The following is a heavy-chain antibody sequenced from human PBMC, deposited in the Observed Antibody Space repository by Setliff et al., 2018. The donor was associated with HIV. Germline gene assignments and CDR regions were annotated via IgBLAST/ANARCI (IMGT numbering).Heavy chain of an antibody. CDR3: ARNTDVDSVYRPFHI. CDR1: GFTFSTFA. CDR2: ITYDGSRT. J-gene: IGHJ3*02. Sequence: PGGSLRLSCAASGFTFSTFAMHWVRQAPGKGPEWVSVITYDGSRTYYADSVKGRFTISRDNAKNSLYLQMNSLRAEDTAVYYCARNTDVDSVYRPFHIWGQGTMVTVSS. D-gene: IGHD1-26*01. V-gene: IGHV3-30*07.